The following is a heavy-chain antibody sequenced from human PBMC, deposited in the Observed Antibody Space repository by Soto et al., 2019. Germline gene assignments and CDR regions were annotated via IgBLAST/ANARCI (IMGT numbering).Heavy chain of an antibody. CDR2: IYHGGST. CDR3: ARVGPWVPYYYDSSPYTFENWFDP. D-gene: IGHD3-22*01. Sequence: SETLSLTCTVSGGSISSYYWGWLRQPPGKGLEWIGSIYHGGSTYYNPSLNSRVTLSIDMTNNHVSLILNSVTAADTAVYYCARVGPWVPYYYDSSPYTFENWFDPWGQGTLVTVSS. V-gene: IGHV4-38-2*02. CDR1: GGSISSYY. J-gene: IGHJ5*02.